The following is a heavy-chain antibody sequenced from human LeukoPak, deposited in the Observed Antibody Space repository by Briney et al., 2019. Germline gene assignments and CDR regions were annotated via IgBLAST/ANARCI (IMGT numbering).Heavy chain of an antibody. CDR3: GRDPNGDYVGAFEF. Sequence: GGSVRRSCVGSGFTFSRYGLIWVRQAPGKGLEWVSGIHGNGETTYYGDSVKGRFTISRDNSKSTLYLQMNSLRVEDTAEYFCGRDPNGDYVGAFEFWGQGTKVAVSS. D-gene: IGHD3-16*01. CDR1: GFTFSRYG. CDR2: IHGNGETT. J-gene: IGHJ3*01. V-gene: IGHV3-23*01.